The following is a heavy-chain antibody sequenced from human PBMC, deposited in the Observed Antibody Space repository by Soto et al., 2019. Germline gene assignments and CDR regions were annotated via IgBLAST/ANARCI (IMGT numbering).Heavy chain of an antibody. D-gene: IGHD6-13*01. CDR2: FNPKSGSR. J-gene: IGHJ4*02. V-gene: IGHV1-46*04. CDR3: ARDLAAADY. Sequence: QVQLVQSGAEVKKPGASVKLSCKTSGYIFINYYIHWVRQAPGQGLEWVALFNPKSGSRNYAQRLQGRVTVTSDTSTGTVYMELSSLIPEDTAVYYCARDLAAADYWGQGTLVTVSS. CDR1: GYIFINYY.